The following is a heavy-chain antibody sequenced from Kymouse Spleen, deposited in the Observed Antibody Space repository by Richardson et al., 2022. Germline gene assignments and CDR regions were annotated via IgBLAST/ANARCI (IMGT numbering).Heavy chain of an antibody. J-gene: IGHJ6*02. CDR1: GFTFSSYG. CDR2: ISYDGSNK. CDR3: VRDYYYYGMDV. Sequence: QVQLVESGGGVVQPGRSLRLSCAASGFTFSSYGMHWVRQAPGKGLEWVAVISYDGSNKYYADSVKGRFTISRDNSKNTLYLQMNSLRAEDTAVYYTVRDYYYYGMDVWGQGTTVTVSS. D-gene: IGHD3-16*02. V-gene: IGHV3-30*18.